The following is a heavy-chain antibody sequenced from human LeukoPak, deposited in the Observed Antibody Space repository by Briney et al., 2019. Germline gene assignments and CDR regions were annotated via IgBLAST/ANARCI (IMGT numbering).Heavy chain of an antibody. CDR3: ARGPLYYDFWSGYYKGFDY. CDR1: GGSFSGYY. CDR2: INHSGST. Sequence: SETLSLTCAVYGGSFSGYYWSWIRQPPGKGLEWIGEINHSGSTNYNPSLKSRVTISVDTSKNQFSLKLSSVTAADTAVYYCARGPLYYDFWSGYYKGFDYWGQGTLVTVSS. J-gene: IGHJ4*02. D-gene: IGHD3-3*01. V-gene: IGHV4-34*01.